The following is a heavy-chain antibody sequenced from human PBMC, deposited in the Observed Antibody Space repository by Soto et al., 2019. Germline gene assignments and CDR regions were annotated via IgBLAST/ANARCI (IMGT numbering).Heavy chain of an antibody. D-gene: IGHD3-3*02. CDR2: IIPLFRTP. Sequence: QVQLVQSGAEVKEPGSSVKVSCQASGGTFSSSALSWVRQAPGQGLEWMGGIIPLFRTPDYAQQFQGRVTITADESKSTAYMELSSLRSEDTAIYYCARDNGRPQLGGNYYYITDVWGQGTTITVSS. CDR3: ARDNGRPQLGGNYYYITDV. J-gene: IGHJ6*02. V-gene: IGHV1-69*12. CDR1: GGTFSSSA.